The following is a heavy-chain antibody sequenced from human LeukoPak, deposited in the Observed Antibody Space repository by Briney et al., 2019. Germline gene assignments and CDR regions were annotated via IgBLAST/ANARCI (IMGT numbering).Heavy chain of an antibody. V-gene: IGHV1-2*06. CDR3: ARAGSIAVADFDY. CDR2: INPNSGGT. CDR1: GYTFTGYY. Sequence: ASVKVSCRASGYTFTGYYMHWVRQAPGQGLEWMGRINPNSGGTNYAQKFHGRVTMTRDTSISTAYMKLSRLRSDNTAVYYCARAGSIAVADFDYWGQEPWSPSPQ. D-gene: IGHD6-19*01. J-gene: IGHJ4*01.